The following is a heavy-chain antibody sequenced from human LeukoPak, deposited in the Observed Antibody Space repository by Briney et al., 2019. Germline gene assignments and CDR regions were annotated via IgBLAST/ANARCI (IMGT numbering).Heavy chain of an antibody. CDR2: ISGSGGST. CDR1: GFTFSSYG. Sequence: GGSLRLSCAASGFTFSSYGMSWVRQAPGKGLEWVSAISGSGGSTYYADSVEGRFTISRDNSKNTLYLQMNSLRAEDTAVYHCAKDLRLRYFTYWGQGTLVTVSS. V-gene: IGHV3-23*01. D-gene: IGHD3-9*01. CDR3: AKDLRLRYFTY. J-gene: IGHJ4*02.